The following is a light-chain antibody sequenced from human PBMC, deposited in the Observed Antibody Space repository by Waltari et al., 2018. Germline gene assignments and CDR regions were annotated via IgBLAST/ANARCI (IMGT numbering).Light chain of an antibody. Sequence: EIVMTQSPATLSGSPGGIAILSCRATQSVGSNLAWYQQKPGQAPRLLISGASTGDTGVPARFSGSGSGTEFTLTISSLQSEDFAIYYCQQHNNWPLTFGGGTKVESK. J-gene: IGKJ4*01. V-gene: IGKV3-15*01. CDR2: GAS. CDR3: QQHNNWPLT. CDR1: QSVGSN.